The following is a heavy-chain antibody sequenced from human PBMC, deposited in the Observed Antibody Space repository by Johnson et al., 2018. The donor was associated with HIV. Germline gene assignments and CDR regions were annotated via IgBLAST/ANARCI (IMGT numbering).Heavy chain of an antibody. CDR2: IKQDGSEK. CDR3: ARDRGGPVRDDAFDI. J-gene: IGHJ3*02. Sequence: VQLVESGGGLKQPGGSLRLSCAASGFTFSSYWMSWVRQAPGKGLEWVANIKQDGSEKYYVDSVKGRFTISRDNAKNSLYLQMNSLRAEDTAGYYCARDRGGPVRDDAFDIWGQGTMVTVSS. CDR1: GFTFSSYW. D-gene: IGHD3-10*01. V-gene: IGHV3-7*01.